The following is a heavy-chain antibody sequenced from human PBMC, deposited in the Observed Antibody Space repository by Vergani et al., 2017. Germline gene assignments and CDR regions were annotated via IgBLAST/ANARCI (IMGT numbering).Heavy chain of an antibody. Sequence: EVQLVESGGGLVQPGGSLRLSCAASGFTFSSYSMNWVRQAPGKGLEWVSYISSSSSTIYYADSVKGRFTISRDNAKNSLYLQMNSLRAEDTAVYYCARASGDLAYXFDYWGQGTLVTVSS. J-gene: IGHJ4*02. CDR2: ISSSSSTI. D-gene: IGHD2-21*01. V-gene: IGHV3-48*04. CDR3: ARASGDLAYXFDY. CDR1: GFTFSSYS.